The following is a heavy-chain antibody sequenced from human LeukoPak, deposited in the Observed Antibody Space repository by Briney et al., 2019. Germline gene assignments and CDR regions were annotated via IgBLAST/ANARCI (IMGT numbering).Heavy chain of an antibody. CDR2: IWYDGSNK. J-gene: IGHJ3*02. V-gene: IGHV3-33*08. CDR1: GFTFSSYG. CDR3: ARDMPRDAFDI. Sequence: GGSLRLSCAASGFTFSSYGMHWVRQAPGKGLEWVAVIWYDGSNKYYADPVKGRFTISRNNSKNTLYLQMNSLRAEDTAVYYCARDMPRDAFDIWGQGTMVTVSS. D-gene: IGHD2-2*01.